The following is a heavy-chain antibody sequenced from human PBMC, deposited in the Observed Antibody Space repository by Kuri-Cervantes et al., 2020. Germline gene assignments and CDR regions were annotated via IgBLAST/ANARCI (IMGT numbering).Heavy chain of an antibody. CDR1: GGSFSGYY. CDR2: INHSGST. D-gene: IGHD3-16*01. V-gene: IGHV4-34*01. J-gene: IGHJ4*02. CDR3: GSRPYHDYVWETDY. Sequence: SETLSLTCAVYGGSFSGYYWSWIRQPPGKGLEWIGEINHSGSTNYIPSLKSRVTISLDTSKNQFSLKMNSVTAADTAVYFCGSRPYHDYVWETDYWGQGTQVTVSS.